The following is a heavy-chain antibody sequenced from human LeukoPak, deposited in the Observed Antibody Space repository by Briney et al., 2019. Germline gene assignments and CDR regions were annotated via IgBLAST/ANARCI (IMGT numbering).Heavy chain of an antibody. Sequence: SETLSLTCTVSGGSISSVSYYWSWIRQPAGKGLEWIGRIYTSGSTNYNPSLKSRVTISVDTSKNQFSLKLSSVTAADTAVYYCAREGGIAAAGTIWTYYFDYWGQGTLVTVSS. CDR1: GGSISSVSYY. CDR3: AREGGIAAAGTIWTYYFDY. V-gene: IGHV4-61*02. CDR2: IYTSGST. J-gene: IGHJ4*02. D-gene: IGHD6-13*01.